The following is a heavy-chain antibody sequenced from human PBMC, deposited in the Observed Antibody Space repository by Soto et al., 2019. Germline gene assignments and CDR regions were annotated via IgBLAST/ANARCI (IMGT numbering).Heavy chain of an antibody. CDR3: AKDFRYSGSPGWFDP. Sequence: GGSLRLSCAASGFSFSSYGMHWVRQAPGKGLEWVAMISYDGTDEYYADSVKGRFTISRDNSKNAVYLQMNSLRAEDTAVYYCAKDFRYSGSPGWFDPWGQGTLVTVSS. D-gene: IGHD1-26*01. CDR1: GFSFSSYG. CDR2: ISYDGTDE. J-gene: IGHJ5*02. V-gene: IGHV3-30*18.